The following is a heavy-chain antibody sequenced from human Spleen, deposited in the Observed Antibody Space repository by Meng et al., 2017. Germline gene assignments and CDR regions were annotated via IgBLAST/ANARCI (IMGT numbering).Heavy chain of an antibody. Sequence: GGSLRLSCAASGFTVNEYGMSWVRRAPGKGLEWVSGIYWNGGTTGYADSVKGRFTISRDNAKNSLYLQMNSLRAEDTALDYCASDISSGYHAFDIWGQGTMVTVSS. CDR2: IYWNGGTT. V-gene: IGHV3-20*04. J-gene: IGHJ3*02. CDR1: GFTVNEYG. D-gene: IGHD3-22*01. CDR3: ASDISSGYHAFDI.